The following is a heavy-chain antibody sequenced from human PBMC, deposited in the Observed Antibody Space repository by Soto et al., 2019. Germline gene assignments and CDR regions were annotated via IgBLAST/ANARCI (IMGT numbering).Heavy chain of an antibody. CDR2: INSDGSST. CDR3: ATSPGGSSSTFDI. CDR1: GFTVSSYL. J-gene: IGHJ3*02. Sequence: HPGGSLRLACAASGFTVSSYLMHWVRQAPGKGLVWVSRINSDGSSTSFADSVKGRFTISRDNAKNTLYLQMSSLRAEDTAVYYCATSPGGSSSTFDIWGEGAMVTVSS. V-gene: IGHV3-74*01. D-gene: IGHD6-6*01.